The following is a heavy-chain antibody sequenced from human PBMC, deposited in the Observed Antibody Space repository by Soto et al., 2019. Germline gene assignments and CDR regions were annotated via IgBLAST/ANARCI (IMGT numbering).Heavy chain of an antibody. Sequence: SETLSLTCTVSGGSFKSGIYSWIWIRQPPGKGLEWIGYVYHTGRTSYNPSLKSRVSISMDTSKNQFSLRLLSVTDADTAVYFCARGQRFSDWFDPWGQGTLVTVSS. CDR1: GGSFKSGIYS. CDR2: VYHTGRT. D-gene: IGHD3-3*01. J-gene: IGHJ5*02. V-gene: IGHV4-61*01. CDR3: ARGQRFSDWFDP.